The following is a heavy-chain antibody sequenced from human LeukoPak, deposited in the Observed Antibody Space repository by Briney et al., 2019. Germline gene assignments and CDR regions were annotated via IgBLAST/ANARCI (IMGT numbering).Heavy chain of an antibody. J-gene: IGHJ4*02. V-gene: IGHV3-11*05. Sequence: GGSLRLSCEVSGFTFSDYYMSWIRQAPGKRLEWVSYISSGSTYTNYADSVEGRFTISRDNAKNSLYLQMNSLRAEDTAVYYCARGDYGGDYFDYWGQGTLVTVSS. CDR1: GFTFSDYY. CDR2: ISSGSTYT. D-gene: IGHD4-23*01. CDR3: ARGDYGGDYFDY.